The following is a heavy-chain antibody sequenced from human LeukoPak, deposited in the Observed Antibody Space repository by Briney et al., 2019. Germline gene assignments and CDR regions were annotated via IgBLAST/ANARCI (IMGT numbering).Heavy chain of an antibody. CDR3: AKERSGWNFDY. V-gene: IGHV3-23*01. J-gene: IGHJ4*02. D-gene: IGHD6-19*01. Sequence: PGGSLRLSCAVSGFTFRSYAMSWVGQAPGKGLEWVSLISGSGDNTLYADSVKGRFTISRDNSKNTLYLQMNSLRGEDTALYYCAKERSGWNFDYWGQGTLVTVSS. CDR1: GFTFRSYA. CDR2: ISGSGDNT.